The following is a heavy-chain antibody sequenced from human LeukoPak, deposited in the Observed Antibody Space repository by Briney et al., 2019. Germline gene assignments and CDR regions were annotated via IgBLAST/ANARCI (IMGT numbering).Heavy chain of an antibody. CDR3: ARDRTWAIPDAFDI. D-gene: IGHD2-2*02. CDR2: IYYSGST. V-gene: IGHV4-59*12. CDR1: GGSISSYY. J-gene: IGHJ3*02. Sequence: PSETLSLTCTVSGGSISSYYWSWIRQPPGKGLEWIGYIYYSGSTNYNPSLKSRVTISVDTSKNQFSLKLSSVTAADTAVYYCARDRTWAIPDAFDIWGQGTMVTVSS.